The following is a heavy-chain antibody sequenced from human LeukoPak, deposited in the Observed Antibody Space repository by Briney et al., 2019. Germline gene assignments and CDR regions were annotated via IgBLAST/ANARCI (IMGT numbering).Heavy chain of an antibody. D-gene: IGHD6-13*01. V-gene: IGHV1-69*05. J-gene: IGHJ4*02. CDR2: IIPIFGTA. Sequence: GASVKVSCKASGGTFSSYAISWVQQAPGQGLEWMGGIIPIFGTANYAQKFQGRVTITTDESTSTAYMELSSLRSEDTAVYYCARGGGGSSPAPPSYYFDYWGQGTLVTVSS. CDR1: GGTFSSYA. CDR3: ARGGGGSSPAPPSYYFDY.